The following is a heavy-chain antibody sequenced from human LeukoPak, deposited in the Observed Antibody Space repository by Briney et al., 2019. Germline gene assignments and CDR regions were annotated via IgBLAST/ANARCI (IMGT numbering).Heavy chain of an antibody. V-gene: IGHV3-23*01. CDR2: ISGSGGST. D-gene: IGHD1-1*01. CDR3: AKVIHRVPLQAFDY. J-gene: IGHJ4*02. CDR1: GFTFSSYA. Sequence: PGGSLRLSCAASGFTFSSYAMSWVRQAPGKWLEWVSAISGSGGSTYYADSVKGRFTISRDNSKNTLYLQMNSLRAEDTAVYYCAKVIHRVPLQAFDYWGQGTLVTVSS.